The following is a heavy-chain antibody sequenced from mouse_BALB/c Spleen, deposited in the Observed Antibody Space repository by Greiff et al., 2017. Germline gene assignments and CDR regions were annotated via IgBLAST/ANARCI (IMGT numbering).Heavy chain of an antibody. CDR3: ARPDYDVSAWFAY. J-gene: IGHJ3*01. D-gene: IGHD2-4*01. V-gene: IGHV5-12-2*01. Sequence: EVKLMESGGGLVQPGGSLKLSCAASGFTFSSYTMSWVRQTPEKRLEWVAYISNGGGSTYYPDTVKGRFTISRDNAKNTLYLQMSSLKSEDTAMYYCARPDYDVSAWFAYWGQGTLVTVSA. CDR1: GFTFSSYT. CDR2: ISNGGGST.